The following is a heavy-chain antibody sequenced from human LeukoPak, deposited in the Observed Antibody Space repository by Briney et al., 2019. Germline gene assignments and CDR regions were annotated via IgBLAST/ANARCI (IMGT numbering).Heavy chain of an antibody. CDR1: GFTFGNHW. V-gene: IGHV3-7*01. Sequence: GGSLRLSCAASGFTFGNHWMDWVRQAPGKGVEWVANIKYDGSEKYYVDSVKGRFTISRDNAKKLVYLEMNSLRAEDTAVYYCSRSLDDWGQGTLVTVSS. CDR3: SRSLDD. J-gene: IGHJ4*02. CDR2: IKYDGSEK.